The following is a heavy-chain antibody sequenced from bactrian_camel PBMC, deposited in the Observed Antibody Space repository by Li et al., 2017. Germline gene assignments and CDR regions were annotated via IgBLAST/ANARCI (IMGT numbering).Heavy chain of an antibody. CDR3: AAAGQGWVPSNY. J-gene: IGHJ4*01. CDR2: IDNDGRT. CDR1: GYTYDSYC. Sequence: HVQLVESGGGSVQAGGSLRLSCAASGYTYDSYCMGWFRQAPGKEREGVAVIDNDGRTTYADYVKGRFTISKDNDKNTLYLQMNSLKPEDTAVYYCAAAGQGWVPSNYWGQGTQVTVS. D-gene: IGHD5*01. V-gene: IGHV3S55*01.